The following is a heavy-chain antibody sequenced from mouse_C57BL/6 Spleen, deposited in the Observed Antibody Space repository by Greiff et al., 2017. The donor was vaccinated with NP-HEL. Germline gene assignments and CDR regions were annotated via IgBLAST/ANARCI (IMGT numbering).Heavy chain of an antibody. CDR2: ISSGGSYT. D-gene: IGHD2-4*01. CDR3: ASLPYDYVFDY. Sequence: EVLLVESGADLVKPGGSLKLSCAASGFTFSSYGMSWVRQTPDKRLEWVATISSGGSYTYYPDSVKGGSTISRDNAKNTLYLQMSSLKSEDTAMYYCASLPYDYVFDYWGQGTTLTVSS. V-gene: IGHV5-6*01. CDR1: GFTFSSYG. J-gene: IGHJ2*01.